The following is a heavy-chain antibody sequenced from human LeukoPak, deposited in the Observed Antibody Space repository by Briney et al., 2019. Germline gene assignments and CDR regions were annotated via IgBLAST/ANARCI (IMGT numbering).Heavy chain of an antibody. CDR2: IYYSGST. V-gene: IGHV4-30-4*08. J-gene: IGHJ6*04. Sequence: SETLSFTCTVSGGSISSGDYYWSWIRQPPGKGLEWIGYIYYSGSTYYNPSLKSRVTISVDTSKEQFSLKLSCVTAGDTAVYYCARFDYGGMDVWGKGTRVTVSS. CDR3: ARFDYGGMDV. CDR1: GGSISSGDYY. D-gene: IGHD3-16*01.